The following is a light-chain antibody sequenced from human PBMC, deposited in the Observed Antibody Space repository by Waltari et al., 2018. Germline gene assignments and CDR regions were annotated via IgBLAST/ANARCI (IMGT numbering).Light chain of an antibody. V-gene: IGKV3-20*01. J-gene: IGKJ1*01. CDR2: GAS. CDR3: QQYGSSPRT. Sequence: EVVLTQSPGTLSLSPGERATLSCRASQSVRSDYLAWYKQKAGQAPRLLIYGASDRATGIQDRFTGSGSGTDFTRTISRLEPDDFAVYYCQQYGSSPRTFGQGTKVEIK. CDR1: QSVRSDY.